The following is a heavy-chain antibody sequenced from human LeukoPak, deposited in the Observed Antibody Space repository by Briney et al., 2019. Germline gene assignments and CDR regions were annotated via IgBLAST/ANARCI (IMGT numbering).Heavy chain of an antibody. D-gene: IGHD3-22*01. CDR3: ARGRHYYDSSGYYYDP. CDR2: INHSGST. V-gene: IGHV4-34*01. CDR1: GGSFSGYY. Sequence: SETLSLTCAVYGGSFSGYYWSWIRQPPGKGLEWIGEINHSGSTNYNPSLKSRVTISVDTSKNQFSLKLSSVTAADTAVYYCARGRHYYDSSGYYYDPWGQGTLVTVSS. J-gene: IGHJ5*02.